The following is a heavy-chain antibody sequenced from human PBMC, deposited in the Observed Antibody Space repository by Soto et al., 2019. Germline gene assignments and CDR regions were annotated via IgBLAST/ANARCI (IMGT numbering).Heavy chain of an antibody. CDR1: GFSLSTSGVG. CDR2: IYWDDDK. D-gene: IGHD3-22*01. Sequence: QITLKESGPTLVKPTQTLTLTCTFSGFSLSTSGVGVGWIRQPPGKALEWLALIYWDDDKRYSPSLKSRLTITKDTSKTQVVLTMTNMDPVDTATYYCAHRRVTMIVVASDAFDIWGQGTMVTVSS. V-gene: IGHV2-5*02. CDR3: AHRRVTMIVVASDAFDI. J-gene: IGHJ3*02.